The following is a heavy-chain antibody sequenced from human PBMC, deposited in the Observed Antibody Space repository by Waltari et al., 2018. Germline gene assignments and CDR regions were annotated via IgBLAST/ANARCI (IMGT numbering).Heavy chain of an antibody. Sequence: HVQLLTSGAQVWKPRASARVSSEVSVYTLTELSMTWVRQAPGKGLEWMGGFDPEDGETIYAQKFQGRVTMTEDTSTDTAYMELSSLRSEDTAVYYCATDRGAYGTFDYWGQGTLVTVSS. V-gene: IGHV1-24*01. CDR1: VYTLTELS. CDR3: ATDRGAYGTFDY. J-gene: IGHJ4*02. D-gene: IGHD3-16*01. CDR2: FDPEDGET.